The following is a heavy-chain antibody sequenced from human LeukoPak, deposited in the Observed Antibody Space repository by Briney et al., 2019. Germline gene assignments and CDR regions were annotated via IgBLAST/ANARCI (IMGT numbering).Heavy chain of an antibody. D-gene: IGHD3-22*01. CDR2: IRYDGSNK. J-gene: IGHJ4*02. CDR3: AKDYLDYYDSSGPMGHY. V-gene: IGHV3-30*02. CDR1: GFTFSNAW. Sequence: GGSLRLSCAASGFTFSNAWMSWVRQPPGKGLEWVAFIRYDGSNKYYAYSVRGRFTISRDNYKKPLYLQMNIRRADATVCYWCAKDYLDYYDSSGPMGHYWGQGRLLTVP.